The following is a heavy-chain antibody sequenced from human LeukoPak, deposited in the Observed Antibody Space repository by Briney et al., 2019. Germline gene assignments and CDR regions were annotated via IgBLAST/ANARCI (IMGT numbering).Heavy chain of an antibody. J-gene: IGHJ3*02. CDR2: IYYSGST. CDR3: AREPYSDAFDI. CDR1: GGSISSYY. V-gene: IGHV4-59*01. D-gene: IGHD4-11*01. Sequence: SETLSLTCTVSGGSISSYYWSWIRQPPGKGLEWIGYIYYSGSTNYNPSLKSRVTISVDTSKNQFSLKLSFVTAADTAVYYCAREPYSDAFDIWGQGTMVTVSS.